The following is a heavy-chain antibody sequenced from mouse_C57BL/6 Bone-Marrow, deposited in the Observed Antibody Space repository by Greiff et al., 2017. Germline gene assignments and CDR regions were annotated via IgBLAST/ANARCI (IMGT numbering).Heavy chain of an antibody. CDR2: INPDNGGT. V-gene: IGHV1-19*01. Sequence: EVQLVESGPVLVKPGASVKMSCKASGYTFTDYYMNWVKQSHGQSLEWIGVINPDNGGTSYDQKFKGKATLTVDTSSSTAYMALNSLTSEDSAVYYCANVIDYPYSMDYWGQGTSVTVSS. CDR1: GYTFTDYY. J-gene: IGHJ4*01. CDR3: ANVIDYPYSMDY. D-gene: IGHD5-5*01.